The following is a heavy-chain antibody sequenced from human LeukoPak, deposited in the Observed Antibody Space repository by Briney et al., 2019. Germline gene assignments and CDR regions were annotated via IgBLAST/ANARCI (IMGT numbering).Heavy chain of an antibody. CDR2: IKGDGIET. Sequence: PGGSLRLSCAASGFTFSGSWMHWVRQAPGKGLVWVSRIKGDGIETNYADSVKGRFTVSRDNAKNTLFLQMNSLRAEDTAVYYCARMLAAPDPYYMDVWGKGTTVTVSS. V-gene: IGHV3-74*01. CDR1: GFTFSGSW. CDR3: ARMLAAPDPYYMDV. D-gene: IGHD6-6*01. J-gene: IGHJ6*03.